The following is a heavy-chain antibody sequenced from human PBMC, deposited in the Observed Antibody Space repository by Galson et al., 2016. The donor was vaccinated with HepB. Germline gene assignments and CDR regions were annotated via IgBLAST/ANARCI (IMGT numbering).Heavy chain of an antibody. D-gene: IGHD6-13*01. J-gene: IGHJ4*02. V-gene: IGHV1-69*13. Sequence: SVKVSCKVSGGTFSRYAISWLRQAPGQGLEWMGGIIPFVGTPPYGQKFQGRVRIFADESTTTAYMELTGLRVDDTAVYYCAREGNCAGYRCFRFDYWGQGTLVTLSS. CDR3: AREGNCAGYRCFRFDY. CDR1: GGTFSRYA. CDR2: IIPFVGTP.